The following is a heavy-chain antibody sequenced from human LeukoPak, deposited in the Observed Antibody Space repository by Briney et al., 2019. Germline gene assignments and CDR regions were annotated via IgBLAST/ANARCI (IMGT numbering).Heavy chain of an antibody. CDR3: ARDGIRGGSGSYIDY. J-gene: IGHJ4*02. D-gene: IGHD3-10*01. Sequence: PGGSLRLSCAASGFIFSSYAMHWVRQAPGKGLEWVAIISYDGSNKHYADSVKGRFIISRDNSKNTPYLQMNSLGAEDTAVFYCARDGIRGGSGSYIDYWGQGTLVTVSS. V-gene: IGHV3-30-3*01. CDR1: GFIFSSYA. CDR2: ISYDGSNK.